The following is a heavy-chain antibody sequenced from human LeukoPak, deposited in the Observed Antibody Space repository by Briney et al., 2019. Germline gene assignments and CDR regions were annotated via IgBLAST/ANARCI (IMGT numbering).Heavy chain of an antibody. CDR3: ARASFWESPINWFAP. Sequence: ASVKVSCKASGGTFSSYAISWVRQAPGQGLEWMGGINPNSGGTNYAQKFQGRVTMTRDTSISTAYMELSRLRSDDTAVYYCARASFWESPINWFAPWGQGTLVTVSS. CDR2: INPNSGGT. CDR1: GGTFSSYA. J-gene: IGHJ5*02. V-gene: IGHV1-2*02. D-gene: IGHD3-16*01.